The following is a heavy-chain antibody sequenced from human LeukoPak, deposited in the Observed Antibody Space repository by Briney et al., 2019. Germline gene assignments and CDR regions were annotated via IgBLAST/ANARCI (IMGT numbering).Heavy chain of an antibody. Sequence: SENLSLTCAVYGGSFSGYYWSWIRQPPGKGLEWIGEINHSGSTNYNPSLKSRVTISVDTSKNQFSLKLSSVTAADTAVYYCARKSKEYCSSTSCYVLGHWFDPWGQGTLVTVSS. CDR1: GGSFSGYY. J-gene: IGHJ5*02. CDR2: INHSGST. CDR3: ARKSKEYCSSTSCYVLGHWFDP. D-gene: IGHD2-2*01. V-gene: IGHV4-34*01.